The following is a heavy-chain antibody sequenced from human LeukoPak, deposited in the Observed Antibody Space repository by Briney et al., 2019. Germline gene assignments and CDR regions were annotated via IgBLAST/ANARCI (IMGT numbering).Heavy chain of an antibody. CDR2: MFYTGST. Sequence: KPSETLSLTCTVSGGSITTYWGSWIRQPPGKGLEWIAYMFYTGSTNYNPSLKSRVTISVDTSKNQVSLKLSSVTAADTAVYYCARHYSITGGRLSGYWLDPWGQGTLVTVSS. CDR3: ARHYSITGGRLSGYWLDP. CDR1: GGSITTYW. D-gene: IGHD7-27*01. J-gene: IGHJ5*02. V-gene: IGHV4-59*08.